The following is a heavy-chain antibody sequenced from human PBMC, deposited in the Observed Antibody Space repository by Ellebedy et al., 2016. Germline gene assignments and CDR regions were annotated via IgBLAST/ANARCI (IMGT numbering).Heavy chain of an antibody. Sequence: GESLKISCQASGYTFSTYWIGWVRQMPGKGLEWMGIIYPGDSDTRYSPSFQGQVTISADKSISTAYLQWNSLKASDTAMYVCARRQLDLRSPWFGAFDVWGQGTMVTVSS. CDR1: GYTFSTYW. D-gene: IGHD3-10*01. V-gene: IGHV5-51*01. CDR2: IYPGDSDT. CDR3: ARRQLDLRSPWFGAFDV. J-gene: IGHJ3*01.